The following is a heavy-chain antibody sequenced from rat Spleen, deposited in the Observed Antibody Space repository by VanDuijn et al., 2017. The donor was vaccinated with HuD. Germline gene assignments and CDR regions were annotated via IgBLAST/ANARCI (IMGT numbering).Heavy chain of an antibody. CDR3: ATILAAPALFDY. Sequence: EVQLVESGGCLVQPGRALKLSCAASGFSFGDYAMAWVRQAPKKGLEWVASITNTGGSTYYLDSVKGRFTVSRDNAKNTLYLQMSSLRSEDTATYYCATILAAPALFDYWGQGVMVTVSS. J-gene: IGHJ2*01. D-gene: IGHD3-1*01. V-gene: IGHV5S13*01. CDR1: GFSFGDYA. CDR2: ITNTGGST.